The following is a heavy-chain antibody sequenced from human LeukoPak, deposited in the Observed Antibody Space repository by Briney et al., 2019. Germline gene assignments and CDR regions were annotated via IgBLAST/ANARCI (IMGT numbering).Heavy chain of an antibody. CDR1: GFTFSSYG. V-gene: IGHV3-30*18. D-gene: IGHD6-6*01. CDR2: ISYDGSNK. J-gene: IGHJ4*02. CDR3: AKEGPARPVY. Sequence: GGSLRLSCVASGFTFSSYGMHWVRQAPGKGLEWVAVISYDGSNKYYADSVKGRFTISRDNSKNTLYLQMNSLRAEDTAVYYCAKEGPARPVYWGQGTLVTVSS.